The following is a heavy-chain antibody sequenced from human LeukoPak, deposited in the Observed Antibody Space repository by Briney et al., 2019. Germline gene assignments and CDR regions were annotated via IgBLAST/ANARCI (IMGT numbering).Heavy chain of an antibody. V-gene: IGHV3-53*01. J-gene: IGHJ4*02. Sequence: GGSLRLSCAASGFTVSSDYMSWVRQAPGKGLEWVSVLYDDGSTYYADSVKGRFTISRDNSKNTLYLQMDSLRAEDTAVYYCARGDRGYFDYWGQGTLVTVSS. D-gene: IGHD1-26*01. CDR3: ARGDRGYFDY. CDR1: GFTVSSDY. CDR2: LYDDGST.